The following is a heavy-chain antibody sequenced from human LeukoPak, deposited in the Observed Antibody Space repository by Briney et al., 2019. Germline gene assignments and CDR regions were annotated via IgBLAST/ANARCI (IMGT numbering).Heavy chain of an antibody. V-gene: IGHV3-30*09. J-gene: IGHJ4*02. CDR2: ISRDGKRQ. CDR3: ARGLQGYYDSLTGYYRGRYYFDY. D-gene: IGHD3-9*01. Sequence: GGSLRLSCATSGFIFNNYDPHWVRQAPGKGLEWLATISRDGKRQFYTGSVKGRFAISRDDSRNTLYLQMNSLRPEDTAVYYCARGLQGYYDSLTGYYRGRYYFDYWGQGTLVTVSS. CDR1: GFIFNNYD.